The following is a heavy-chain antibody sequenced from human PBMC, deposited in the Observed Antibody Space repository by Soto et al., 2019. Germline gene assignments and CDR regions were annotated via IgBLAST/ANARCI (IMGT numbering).Heavy chain of an antibody. Sequence: EVQLLESGGGLVQPGGSLRLSCAASGFTFSSYAMSWVRQAPGKGLEWVSAISGSGGSTYYADSVKGRFTISRDNSKNTLYLQMNSLRAEDTAVYYCASLPMDYDFWSGYYSPNFDGMDVWGQGTTVTVSS. V-gene: IGHV3-23*01. CDR3: ASLPMDYDFWSGYYSPNFDGMDV. CDR2: ISGSGGST. J-gene: IGHJ6*02. CDR1: GFTFSSYA. D-gene: IGHD3-3*01.